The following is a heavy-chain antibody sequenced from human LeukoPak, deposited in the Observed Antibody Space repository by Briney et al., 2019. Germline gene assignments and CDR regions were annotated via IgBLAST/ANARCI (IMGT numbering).Heavy chain of an antibody. D-gene: IGHD3-10*01. CDR2: IYYSGST. V-gene: IGHV4-61*10. Sequence: SETLSLTCTVSGGSISSGSYYWSWIRQPAGKGLEWIGYIYYSGSTNYNPSLKSRVTISVDTSKNQFSLKLSSVTAADTAVYYCARDGRGEFDPWGQGTLVTVSS. CDR1: GGSISSGSYY. CDR3: ARDGRGEFDP. J-gene: IGHJ5*02.